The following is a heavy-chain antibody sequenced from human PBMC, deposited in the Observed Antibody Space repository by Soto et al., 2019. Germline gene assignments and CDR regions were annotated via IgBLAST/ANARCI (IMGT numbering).Heavy chain of an antibody. V-gene: IGHV1-69*12. CDR1: GGTFSSYA. D-gene: IGHD5-18*01. Sequence: QVPLVQSGAEVKKPGSSVKVSCKASGGTFSSYAISWVRQAPGQGLEWMGGIIPIFGTANYAQKFQGRVTITADESXXTAYMELSSLRSEDTAVYYCARAPVDTAMVWYFDLWGRGTLVTVSS. CDR3: ARAPVDTAMVWYFDL. CDR2: IIPIFGTA. J-gene: IGHJ2*01.